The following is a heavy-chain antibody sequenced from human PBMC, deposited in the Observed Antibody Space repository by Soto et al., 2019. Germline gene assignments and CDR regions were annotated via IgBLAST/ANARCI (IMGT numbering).Heavy chain of an antibody. D-gene: IGHD3-10*01. CDR1: GGSISSSNC. J-gene: IGHJ4*02. CDR3: ASYGSGSYKYYFDS. CDR2: IYHSGST. V-gene: IGHV4-4*02. Sequence: PSETLSLTCAVSGGSISSSNCWSWVRQPPGKGLEWIGEIYHSGSTNYNPSLKSRVTISVDKSKNQFSLKLSSVTAADTAVYYCASYGSGSYKYYFDSWGQGALVTVSS.